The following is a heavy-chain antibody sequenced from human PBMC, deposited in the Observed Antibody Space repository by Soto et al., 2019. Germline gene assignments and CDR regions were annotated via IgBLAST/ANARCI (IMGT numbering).Heavy chain of an antibody. CDR1: GYSFTSYW. D-gene: IGHD6-6*01. Sequence: PGESLKISCKGSGYSFTSYWIGWVRQMPGKGLEWMGIIYPGDSDTRYSPSFQGQVTISADKSISTAYLQWSSLKASGTAMYYCARQSSSAVVKYYYYGMDVWGQGTTVTVSS. CDR2: IYPGDSDT. J-gene: IGHJ6*02. V-gene: IGHV5-51*01. CDR3: ARQSSSAVVKYYYYGMDV.